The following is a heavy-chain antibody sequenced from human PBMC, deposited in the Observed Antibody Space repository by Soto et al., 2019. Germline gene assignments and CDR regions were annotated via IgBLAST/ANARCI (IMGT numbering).Heavy chain of an antibody. CDR2: INPNSGGT. V-gene: IGHV1-2*02. CDR1: GYTFTGYY. CDR3: ARVTDYYDSSGYFLGAFDI. D-gene: IGHD3-22*01. Sequence: VASVKVSCKASGYTFTGYYMHWVRQAPGQGLEWMGWINPNSGGTNYAQKFQGRVTMTRDTSISTAYMELSRLRSDDTAVYYRARVTDYYDSSGYFLGAFDIWGQGTMVTVS. J-gene: IGHJ3*02.